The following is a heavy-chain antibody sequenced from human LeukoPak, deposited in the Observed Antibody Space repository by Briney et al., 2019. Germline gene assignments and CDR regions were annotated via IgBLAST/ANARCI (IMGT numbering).Heavy chain of an antibody. CDR3: ATTYDYVWGSYRQRGAFDI. V-gene: IGHV1-24*01. Sequence: GASVTVSCKVSGYTLTELSMHWVRQAPGKGLEWMGGFDPEDGETIYAQKFQGRVTMTEDTSTDTAYMELSSLRSEDTAVYYCATTYDYVWGSYRQRGAFDIWGQGTMVTVSS. D-gene: IGHD3-16*02. J-gene: IGHJ3*02. CDR2: FDPEDGET. CDR1: GYTLTELS.